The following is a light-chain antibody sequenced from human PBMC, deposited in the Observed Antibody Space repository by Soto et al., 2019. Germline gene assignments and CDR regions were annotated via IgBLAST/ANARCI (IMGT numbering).Light chain of an antibody. CDR3: QQRSHWPT. V-gene: IGKV3-11*01. CDR2: DAS. CDR1: QSFSSH. J-gene: IGKJ1*01. Sequence: IVLTQSPATVSLNQGERATLSCRASQSFSSHLAWYQQKPGQSPRLLIYDASNRATGIPARFSGSGSGTDFTLTISSLEPEDFAFYFCQQRSHWPTFGQATKVDI.